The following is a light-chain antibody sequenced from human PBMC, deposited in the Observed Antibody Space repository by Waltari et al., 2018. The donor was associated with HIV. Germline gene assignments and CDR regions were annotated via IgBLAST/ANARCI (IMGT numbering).Light chain of an antibody. CDR2: AAT. CDR3: QSYDSSLSSYV. J-gene: IGLJ1*01. CDR1: SSNIGAGFD. Sequence: QSVLTQPPSVSGAPGQRVTISCTGSSSNIGAGFDVNWYQQLPGIAPNLLIYAATNRHSGVPDRFSGSKSGTSASLAITGLQAEDEADYYCQSYDSSLSSYVFASGTRVTVL. V-gene: IGLV1-40*01.